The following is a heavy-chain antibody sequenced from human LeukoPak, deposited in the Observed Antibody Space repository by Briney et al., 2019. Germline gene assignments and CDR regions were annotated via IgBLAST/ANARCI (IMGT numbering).Heavy chain of an antibody. V-gene: IGHV3-NL1*01. Sequence: GESLRLSCVASEFTFSSYGMHWVRQAPGKGLEWVSVIYSGGSTYYADSVKGRFTISRDNSKNTLHLQMNSLRAEDTAVYYCARDGRAADSDYWGQGTLVTVSS. CDR2: IYSGGST. J-gene: IGHJ4*02. D-gene: IGHD6-13*01. CDR3: ARDGRAADSDY. CDR1: EFTFSSYG.